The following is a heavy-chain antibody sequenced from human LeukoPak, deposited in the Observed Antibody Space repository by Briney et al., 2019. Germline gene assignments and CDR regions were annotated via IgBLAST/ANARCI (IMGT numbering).Heavy chain of an antibody. Sequence: KSGGSLRLSCAASGFTFSDYYMSWIRQAPGKGLEWVSYISSSNSTIYYADSVKGRFTISRDNAKNSLYLQMNSLRAEDTAVYYCARVLHYYDSSGPLGYWGQGTLVTVSS. J-gene: IGHJ4*02. CDR1: GFTFSDYY. CDR3: ARVLHYYDSSGPLGY. V-gene: IGHV3-11*01. CDR2: ISSSNSTI. D-gene: IGHD3-22*01.